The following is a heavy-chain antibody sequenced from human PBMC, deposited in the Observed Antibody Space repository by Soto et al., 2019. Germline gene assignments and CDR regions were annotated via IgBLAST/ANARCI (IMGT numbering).Heavy chain of an antibody. CDR2: IYYSGST. D-gene: IGHD2-2*01. Sequence: QVQLQESGPGLVKASQTLSLTCTVSGDSISSSYNYWSWVRQHPGKGREWIGYIYYSGSTYYNPFRQGRLTISVGTSKDQFALNLSSVTAADTAVYYCARVGGCGRSSCYAVDYGMDVWGQGTTVTVSS. CDR1: GDSISSSYNY. CDR3: ARVGGCGRSSCYAVDYGMDV. J-gene: IGHJ6*02. V-gene: IGHV4-31*03.